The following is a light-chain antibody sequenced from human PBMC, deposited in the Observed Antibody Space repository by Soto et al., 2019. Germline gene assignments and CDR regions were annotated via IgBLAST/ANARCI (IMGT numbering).Light chain of an antibody. J-gene: IGKJ1*01. Sequence: EIAMTQSPATLSVSPGERATLSCRASQSVSSKLAWYQQKPGQAPTLLIYDASTRATGIPARFSGSGSGTEFTLTISSLQSEDFAVYYCQQFNNWPRTFGQGTKVDIK. CDR3: QQFNNWPRT. CDR2: DAS. V-gene: IGKV3-15*01. CDR1: QSVSSK.